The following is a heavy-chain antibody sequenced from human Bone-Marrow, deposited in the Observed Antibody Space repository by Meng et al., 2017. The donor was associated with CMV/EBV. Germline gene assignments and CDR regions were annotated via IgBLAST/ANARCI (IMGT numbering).Heavy chain of an antibody. J-gene: IGHJ4*02. V-gene: IGHV4-59*01. CDR2: IYYSGST. Sequence: SETLSLTCTVSGGSISSYYWSWIRQPPGKGLEWIGYIYYSGSTNYNPSLKGRVTISVDTSKNQFSLKLSSVTAADTAVYYCARQSSGWLYYFDYWGQGTLVTVSS. CDR1: GGSISSYY. D-gene: IGHD6-19*01. CDR3: ARQSSGWLYYFDY.